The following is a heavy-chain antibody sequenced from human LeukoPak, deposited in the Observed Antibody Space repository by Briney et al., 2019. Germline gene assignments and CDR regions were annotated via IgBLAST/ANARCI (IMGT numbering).Heavy chain of an antibody. CDR1: GFTFSSYS. J-gene: IGHJ4*02. Sequence: PGGSLRLSCAASGFTFSSYSMNWVRQAPGRGLEWVSSISSSSSYIYYADSVKGRFTIARDNAKNSLYLQMNSLRAEDTAVYYCARFNLRGSESYRETPDYWGQGTLVTVSS. V-gene: IGHV3-21*01. CDR3: ARFNLRGSESYRETPDY. D-gene: IGHD3-10*01. CDR2: ISSSSSYI.